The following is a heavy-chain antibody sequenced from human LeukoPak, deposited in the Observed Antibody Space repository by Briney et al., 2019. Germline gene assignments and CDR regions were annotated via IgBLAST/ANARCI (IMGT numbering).Heavy chain of an antibody. CDR3: ARDPGDTTLVYDY. Sequence: PGGSLRLSCAASGFTFSNYAMSWVRQAPGKGLEWVSVISGSGGSTNFADSVKGRFTSSRDNAKNTLYLQMNSLRVDDTAVYYCARDPGDTTLVYDYWGQGTLVTVSS. CDR2: ISGSGGST. V-gene: IGHV3-23*01. CDR1: GFTFSNYA. J-gene: IGHJ4*02. D-gene: IGHD1-1*01.